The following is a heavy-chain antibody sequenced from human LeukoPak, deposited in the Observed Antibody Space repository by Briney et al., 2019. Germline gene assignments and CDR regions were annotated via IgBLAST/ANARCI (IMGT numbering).Heavy chain of an antibody. J-gene: IGHJ4*02. CDR3: ARDQRFGPYYFDY. CDR2: INHSGST. D-gene: IGHD3-10*01. V-gene: IGHV4-34*01. CDR1: GGSFSGYY. Sequence: SETLSLTCAVYGGSFSGYYWSWLRQPPGKGLEWIGEINHSGSTNYNPSLKSRVTISVDTSKNQFSLKLSSVTAADTAVYYCARDQRFGPYYFDYWGQGTLVTVSS.